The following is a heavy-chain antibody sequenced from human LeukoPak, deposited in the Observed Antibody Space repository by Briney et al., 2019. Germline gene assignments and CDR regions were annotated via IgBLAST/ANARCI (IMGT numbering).Heavy chain of an antibody. CDR2: IYYSGST. CDR3: ARRGYSSGWYYFDY. CDR1: GGSISSGNYY. Sequence: SETLSLTCTVSGGSISSGNYYWGWIRQPPGKGLEWIGNIYYSGSTYCNPSLKSRVTISVDTSKNQFSLKLISVTAADTAVYYCARRGYSSGWYYFDYWGQGTLVTVSS. V-gene: IGHV4-39*01. J-gene: IGHJ4*02. D-gene: IGHD6-19*01.